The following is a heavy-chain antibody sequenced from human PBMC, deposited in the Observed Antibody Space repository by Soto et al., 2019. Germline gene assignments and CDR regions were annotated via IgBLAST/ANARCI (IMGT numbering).Heavy chain of an antibody. CDR2: IKQDGSEK. J-gene: IGHJ5*02. D-gene: IGHD6-13*01. CDR3: ARDISQFEQPMNWFDP. Sequence: PGGSLRLSCAASGFTFSSYWMIWVRQAPGKGLEWVANIKQDGSEKYYVDSVKGRFTISRDNAKNSLYLQMNSLRAEDTAVYYCARDISQFEQPMNWFDPWGQGTLVTVSS. V-gene: IGHV3-7*01. CDR1: GFTFSSYW.